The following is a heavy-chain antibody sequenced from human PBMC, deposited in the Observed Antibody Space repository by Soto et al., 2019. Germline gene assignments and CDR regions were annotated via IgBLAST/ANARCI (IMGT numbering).Heavy chain of an antibody. Sequence: SVTVSFNTSGGTFSSYGISLVRQALGQGIEWMGGIIPLFGTTNYGQKFKGRVTITADESTSTVYMELSSLRSEDTAMYYCARARGSSWYNWFDTWGQGTLVTVS. V-gene: IGHV1-69*01. D-gene: IGHD1-26*01. CDR1: GGTFSSYG. J-gene: IGHJ5*02. CDR2: IIPLFGTT. CDR3: ARARGSSWYNWFDT.